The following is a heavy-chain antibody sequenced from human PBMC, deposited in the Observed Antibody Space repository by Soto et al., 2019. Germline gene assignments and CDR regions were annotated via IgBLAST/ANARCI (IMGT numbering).Heavy chain of an antibody. D-gene: IGHD6-19*01. CDR3: ARVLGSGWYLDY. V-gene: IGHV4-34*01. Sequence: LTCAVYGGSFSGYYWSWIRQPPGKGLEWIGEISHSGSTNYNPSLKSRGTISVDTSKNQXXXXRXSXTXAXTAVYYCARVLGSGWYLDYWGQGTLVTVSS. CDR1: GGSFSGYY. CDR2: ISHSGST. J-gene: IGHJ4*02.